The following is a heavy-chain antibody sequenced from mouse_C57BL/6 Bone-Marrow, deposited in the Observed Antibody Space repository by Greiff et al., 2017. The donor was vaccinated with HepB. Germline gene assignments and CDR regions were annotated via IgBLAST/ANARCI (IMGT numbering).Heavy chain of an antibody. CDR2: IDPENGDT. J-gene: IGHJ4*01. Sequence: VHVKQSGAELVRPGASVKLSCTASGFNIKDDYMHWVKQRPEQGLEWIGWIDPENGDTEYASKFQGKATITADTSSNTAYLQLSSLTSEDTAVYYCTTCRFYAMDYWGQGTSVTVSS. CDR3: TTCRFYAMDY. V-gene: IGHV14-4*01. CDR1: GFNIKDDY.